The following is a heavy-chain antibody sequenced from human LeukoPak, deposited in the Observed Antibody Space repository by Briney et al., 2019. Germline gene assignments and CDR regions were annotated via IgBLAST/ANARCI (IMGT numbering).Heavy chain of an antibody. Sequence: GGSLRLSCAASGFTFSRYAMNWVRQAPGKGLEWVSTIGISANTHYADSVKGRFTISRDNSKSTLYLQMNSLRAEDTAIYYCAKDHDSTGLFQDRDYWGQGTQVTISS. J-gene: IGHJ4*02. V-gene: IGHV3-23*01. CDR2: IGISANT. CDR3: AKDHDSTGLFQDRDY. CDR1: GFTFSRYA. D-gene: IGHD6-19*01.